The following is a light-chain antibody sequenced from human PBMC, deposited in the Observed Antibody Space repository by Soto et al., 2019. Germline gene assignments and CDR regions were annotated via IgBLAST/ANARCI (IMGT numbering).Light chain of an antibody. V-gene: IGKV3-20*01. CDR2: GAS. CDR1: QSVDVNF. Sequence: EIVLTQSPGTLSLSPGERATLSCKSSQSVDVNFLAWYQQKRGQPPRLLIYGASSRATGIPDRFNGSGSGTDFTLTITRLEPEDCAVYYCQHFGGSSLTFGGGTNIEIK. J-gene: IGKJ4*01. CDR3: QHFGGSSLT.